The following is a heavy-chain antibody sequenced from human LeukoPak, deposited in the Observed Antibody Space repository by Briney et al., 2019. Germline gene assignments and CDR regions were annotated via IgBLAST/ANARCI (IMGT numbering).Heavy chain of an antibody. Sequence: GGSLRLSCAASGFTFSSYAMSWVCQAPGKGLEWVSAISGSGGSTYYADSVKGRFTISRDNSKNTLYLQMNSLRAEDTAVYYCARAYSSSWYDYWGQGTLVTVSS. J-gene: IGHJ4*02. CDR3: ARAYSSSWYDY. D-gene: IGHD6-13*01. CDR1: GFTFSSYA. V-gene: IGHV3-23*01. CDR2: ISGSGGST.